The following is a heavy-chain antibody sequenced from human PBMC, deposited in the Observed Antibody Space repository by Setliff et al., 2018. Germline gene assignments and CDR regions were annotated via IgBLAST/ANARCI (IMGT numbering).Heavy chain of an antibody. Sequence: PSETLSLTCTVSGGSISSGVYYWAWIRQPPGKGLEWIGRIYYRGDTYYNASLKSRLTLSVDTSKNQVSLNLRYVTAADTAVYYCARTGTYRYFDYWGQGTQVTVSS. CDR1: GGSISSGVYY. CDR2: IYYRGDT. CDR3: ARTGTYRYFDY. V-gene: IGHV4-39*01. D-gene: IGHD1-1*01. J-gene: IGHJ4*02.